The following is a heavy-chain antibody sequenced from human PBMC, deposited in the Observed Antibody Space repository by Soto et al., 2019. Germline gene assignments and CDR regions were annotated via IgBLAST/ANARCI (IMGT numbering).Heavy chain of an antibody. CDR1: GFTFSSSA. CDR3: VRDNLFRGAWTADMDV. J-gene: IGHJ6*04. D-gene: IGHD1-1*01. Sequence: GGSLRLSCAASGFTFSSSAMHWVRQAPGKGLDWVAVISYDGNTKYYEDSVRGRFSISRDNSNDTLYLQMNSLRPEDTGLYFCVRDNLFRGAWTADMDVCGKRNPVTVS. CDR2: ISYDGNTK. V-gene: IGHV3-30-3*01.